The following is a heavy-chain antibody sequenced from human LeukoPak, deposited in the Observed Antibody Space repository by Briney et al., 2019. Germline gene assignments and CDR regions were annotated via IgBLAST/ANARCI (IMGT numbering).Heavy chain of an antibody. D-gene: IGHD4-11*01. CDR1: GGSISSSSYY. Sequence: SETLSLTCTVSGGSISSSSYYWGWIRHPPGKGLEWIGSIYYSGSTYYNPSLKSRVTISVDTSKNQFSLKLSSVTAADTAVYYCARHYSNYLFGSDWFDPWGQGTLVTVSS. CDR2: IYYSGST. J-gene: IGHJ5*02. CDR3: ARHYSNYLFGSDWFDP. V-gene: IGHV4-39*01.